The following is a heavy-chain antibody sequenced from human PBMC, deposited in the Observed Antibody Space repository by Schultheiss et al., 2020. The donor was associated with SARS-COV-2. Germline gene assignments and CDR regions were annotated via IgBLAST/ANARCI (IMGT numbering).Heavy chain of an antibody. V-gene: IGHV4-59*01. Sequence: SETLSLTCGVQDGAFYGYYWSWIRQPPGKGLEWIGYISYIGSTNYNPSLKSRATISGDMSKNHFSLKLTSVTAADTAVYYCARVAVTTGWFDPWGQGTLVTVSS. J-gene: IGHJ5*02. CDR3: ARVAVTTGWFDP. CDR2: ISYIGST. D-gene: IGHD4-17*01. CDR1: DGAFYGYY.